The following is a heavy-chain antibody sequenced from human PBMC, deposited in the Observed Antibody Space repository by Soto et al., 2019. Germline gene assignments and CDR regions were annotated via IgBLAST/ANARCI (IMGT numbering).Heavy chain of an antibody. CDR2: IKQDGSEK. CDR1: GFTFSSYW. Sequence: PGGSLRLSCAASGFTFSSYWMSWVRQAPGKGLEWVANIKQDGSEKYYVDSVKGRFTISRDNAKNSLYLQMNSLRAEDTAVYYCARELTSSTYYDFWSGYYSPYGMDVWGQGTTVTV. D-gene: IGHD3-3*01. V-gene: IGHV3-7*05. J-gene: IGHJ6*02. CDR3: ARELTSSTYYDFWSGYYSPYGMDV.